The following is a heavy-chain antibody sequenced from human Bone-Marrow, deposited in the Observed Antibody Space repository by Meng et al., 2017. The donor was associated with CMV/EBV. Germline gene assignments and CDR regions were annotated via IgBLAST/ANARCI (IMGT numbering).Heavy chain of an antibody. CDR3: ARRLYCSSTSCFELEP. CDR1: GYTFTGYY. Sequence: ASVKVSCKTSGYTFTGYYMHWVRQAPGQGLEWMGWVNPNNGATYYAQKFQGRVTMTRDTSISTAYMELRRLRSDDTAVYYCARRLYCSSTSCFELEPWGQGTLVTVSS. D-gene: IGHD2-2*01. J-gene: IGHJ4*02. CDR2: VNPNNGAT. V-gene: IGHV1-2*02.